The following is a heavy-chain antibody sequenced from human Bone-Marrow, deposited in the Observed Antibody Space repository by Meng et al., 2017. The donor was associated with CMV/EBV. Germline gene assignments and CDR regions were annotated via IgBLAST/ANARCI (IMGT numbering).Heavy chain of an antibody. D-gene: IGHD3-3*01. CDR1: FSSYT. CDR2: IIPILGIA. CDR3: AREGGYYDFWSGYSWGWFDP. J-gene: IGHJ5*02. V-gene: IGHV1-69*04. Sequence: FSSYTVSWVRQAPGQGLEWMGRIIPILGIANYAQKFQGRVTITADKSTSTAYMELSSLRSEDTAVYYCAREGGYYDFWSGYSWGWFDPWGQGTLVTVSS.